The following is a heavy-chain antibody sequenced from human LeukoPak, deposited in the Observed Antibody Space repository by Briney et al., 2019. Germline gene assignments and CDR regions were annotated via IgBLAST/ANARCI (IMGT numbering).Heavy chain of an antibody. D-gene: IGHD6-19*01. CDR1: GGSISSSSYY. CDR3: ARGGIGIAVAERAFDI. Sequence: PSETLSLTCTVSGGSISSSSYYWGWIRQPPGKGLEWIGSIYTSGSTNYNPSLKSRVTISVDTSKNQFSLKLSSVTAADTAVYYCARGGIGIAVAERAFDIWGQGTMVTVSS. V-gene: IGHV4-39*07. CDR2: IYTSGST. J-gene: IGHJ3*02.